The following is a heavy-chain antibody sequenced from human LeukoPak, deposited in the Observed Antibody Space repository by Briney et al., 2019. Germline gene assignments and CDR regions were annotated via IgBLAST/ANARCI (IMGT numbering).Heavy chain of an antibody. Sequence: GGSLRLSCAASGFTFSSYGMHWVRQAPGKGLEWVAVISYDGSNKYYADSVKGRFTISRDNSKNTLYLQMNSLRAEDTAVYYCARDYDSSGYYYVGYWGQGTLVTVSS. J-gene: IGHJ4*02. CDR3: ARDYDSSGYYYVGY. CDR1: GFTFSSYG. V-gene: IGHV3-30*03. CDR2: ISYDGSNK. D-gene: IGHD3-22*01.